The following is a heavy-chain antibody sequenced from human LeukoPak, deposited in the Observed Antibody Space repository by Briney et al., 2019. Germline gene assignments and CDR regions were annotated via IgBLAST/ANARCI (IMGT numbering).Heavy chain of an antibody. D-gene: IGHD5-18*01. CDR2: INPNSGDT. CDR1: GYTFTGYY. V-gene: IGHV1-2*02. CDR3: AREIGPRQLHLWGSAFDY. J-gene: IGHJ4*02. Sequence: ASVKVSCKASGYTFTGYYLHWVRQAPGQGLEWMGWINPNSGDTNYAQKFQGRVTMTRDTSISTAYMELSSLRSEDTAVYYCAREIGPRQLHLWGSAFDYWGQGTLVTVSS.